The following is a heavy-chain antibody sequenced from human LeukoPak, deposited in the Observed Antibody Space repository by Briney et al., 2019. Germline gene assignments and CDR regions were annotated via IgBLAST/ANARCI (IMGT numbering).Heavy chain of an antibody. CDR2: INPNSGDT. D-gene: IGHD1-26*01. Sequence: ASVKVSCKASGYTFTGYYMHWVRQAPGQGLEWMGWINPNSGDTNYALEFQGRVTMTRDTSISTAYMELSRLRSDDTAVYYCARDLELLTAFDIWGQGTMVTVSS. J-gene: IGHJ3*02. V-gene: IGHV1-2*02. CDR3: ARDLELLTAFDI. CDR1: GYTFTGYY.